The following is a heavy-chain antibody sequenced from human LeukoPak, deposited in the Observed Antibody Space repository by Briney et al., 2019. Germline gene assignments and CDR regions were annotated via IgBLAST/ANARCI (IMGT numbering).Heavy chain of an antibody. CDR1: GGSFSGYY. V-gene: IGHV4-34*01. CDR3: ARGVYYFGSGSYLI. CDR2: INHSGST. Sequence: PSETLSLTCAVYGGSFSGYYWSWIRQPPGPPGKGLEWIGEINHSGSTNYNPSLKSRVTISVDTSKNQFSLKLSSVTAADTAVYYCARGVYYFGSGSYLIWGLGIMVTVSS. D-gene: IGHD3-10*01. J-gene: IGHJ3*02.